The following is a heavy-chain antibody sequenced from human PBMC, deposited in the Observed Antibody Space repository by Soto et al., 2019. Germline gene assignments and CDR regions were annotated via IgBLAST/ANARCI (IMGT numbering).Heavy chain of an antibody. CDR2: ISYDGSNK. CDR1: GFTFGSYG. Sequence: GGSLRLSCAASGFTFGSYGMHWVRQAPGKGLEWVAVISYDGSNKYYADSVKGRFTISRDNSKNTLYLQMNSLRAEDTAVYYCATGSSSFYYYYGMDVWGQGTTVTVSS. CDR3: ATGSSSFYYYYGMDV. J-gene: IGHJ6*02. D-gene: IGHD6-6*01. V-gene: IGHV3-30*03.